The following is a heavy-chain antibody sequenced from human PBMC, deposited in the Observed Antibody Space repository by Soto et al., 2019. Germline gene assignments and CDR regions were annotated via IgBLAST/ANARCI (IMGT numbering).Heavy chain of an antibody. Sequence: GFSVQVSCKASGGTFSSYAISWVRQAPGQGLEWMGGIIPIFGTANYAQKFQGRVTITADKSTSTAYMELSSLRSEDTAVYYWAIGLNVYDFGCGVPKGYYDYGLEVGG. CDR2: IIPIFGTA. J-gene: IGHJ6*02. CDR3: AIGLNVYDFGCGVPKGYYDYGLEV. D-gene: IGHD3-3*01. CDR1: GGTFSSYA. V-gene: IGHV1-69*06.